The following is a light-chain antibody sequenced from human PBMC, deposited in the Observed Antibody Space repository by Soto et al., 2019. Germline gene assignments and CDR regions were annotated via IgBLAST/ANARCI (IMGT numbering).Light chain of an antibody. Sequence: QSALTQPRSVSGSPGQSVTISCTGTSSDVGGHNFVSWYQQLPGKAPKLMIYDVTKRPSGVPDRFSGSKSGNTASLTISGLQAEDEADYCCSSHAGTYPGVFGGGTKLTVL. CDR1: SSDVGGHNF. J-gene: IGLJ3*02. CDR3: SSHAGTYPGV. V-gene: IGLV2-11*01. CDR2: DVT.